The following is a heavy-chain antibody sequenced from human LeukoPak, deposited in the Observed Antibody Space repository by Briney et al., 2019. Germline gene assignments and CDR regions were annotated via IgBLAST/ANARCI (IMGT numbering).Heavy chain of an antibody. CDR3: ARGRGATSAFDI. J-gene: IGHJ3*02. Sequence: GESLRLSCAASGFTFRSYWMHWVRQVPGKGLLGVSRINTDGSRTYHADSVKGRFTISRDNAKNMLYLELDSLRAEDTAVYYGARGRGATSAFDIWGQGTMVTVSS. V-gene: IGHV3-74*01. D-gene: IGHD1-26*01. CDR2: INTDGSRT. CDR1: GFTFRSYW.